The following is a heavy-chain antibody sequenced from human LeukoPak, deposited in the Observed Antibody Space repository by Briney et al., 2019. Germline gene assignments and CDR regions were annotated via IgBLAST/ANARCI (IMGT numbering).Heavy chain of an antibody. Sequence: SQTLSLTCAISGDSVYSNSAAWNWIRQSPSRGLEWLGRTYYRSKWYYDYATSVKGRITINPDTSKNQFSLQLSSVTSEDTAVYYCASGIAARLRGTQRRRAENYYYMDVWGKGTTVTVSS. J-gene: IGHJ6*03. CDR1: GDSVYSNSAA. CDR2: TYYRSKWYY. D-gene: IGHD6-6*01. CDR3: ASGIAARLRGTQRRRAENYYYMDV. V-gene: IGHV6-1*01.